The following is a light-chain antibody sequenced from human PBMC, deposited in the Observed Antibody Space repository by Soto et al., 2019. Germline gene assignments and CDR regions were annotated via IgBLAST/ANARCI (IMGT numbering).Light chain of an antibody. J-gene: IGLJ1*01. V-gene: IGLV3-1*01. Sequence: SYELTQPPSVSVSPGQTASISCSGDKMGDKYVCWYQQKPGQSPILVIYQDSKRPSGIPERFSGSNSGNTATLTISGTQAMDEADYYCQAWDSTSYVFGTGTKVTVL. CDR1: KMGDKY. CDR3: QAWDSTSYV. CDR2: QDS.